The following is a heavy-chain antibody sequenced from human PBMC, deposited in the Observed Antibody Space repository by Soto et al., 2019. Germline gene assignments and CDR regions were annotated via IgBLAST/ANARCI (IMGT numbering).Heavy chain of an antibody. D-gene: IGHD3-10*01. CDR3: ARFRRNYFDS. Sequence: SETLSLTCTVSGGSLSTYYWGWIRQPPGKGLEWIGYINHAESTYYSPSLQSRVTISLDSSKTQFSLILTSVTAADTAVYFCARFRRNYFDSWGQGTLVTVSS. J-gene: IGHJ4*02. V-gene: IGHV4-59*01. CDR1: GGSLSTYY. CDR2: INHAEST.